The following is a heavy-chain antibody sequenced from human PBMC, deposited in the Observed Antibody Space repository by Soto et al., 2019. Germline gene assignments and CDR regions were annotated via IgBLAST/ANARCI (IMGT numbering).Heavy chain of an antibody. CDR3: ANAFYGSGSYPYYYYGMDV. D-gene: IGHD3-10*01. Sequence: EVQLLESGGGLVQPGGSLRLSCAASGFTFSSYAMSWVRQAPGKGLEWVSAISGSGGSTYYADSVKGRFTISRDNSKKTLFQQMDILRDEDTAGYYCANAFYGSGSYPYYYYGMDVWGQGTTVTVSS. CDR2: ISGSGGST. J-gene: IGHJ6*02. V-gene: IGHV3-23*01. CDR1: GFTFSSYA.